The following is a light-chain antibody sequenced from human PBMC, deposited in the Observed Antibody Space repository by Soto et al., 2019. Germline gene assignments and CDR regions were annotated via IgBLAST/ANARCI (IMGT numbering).Light chain of an antibody. J-gene: IGLJ1*01. V-gene: IGLV2-14*01. CDR2: DVS. CDR3: SSYTSSSTLC. Sequence: QSVLTQPASVSGSPGQSITISCTGTSSDVGGYNYVSWYQQHPGKAPKLMIYDVSNRPSGVSNRFSGSKSGNTASLTISGLQAEDEADYYCSSYTSSSTLCFGTGTKLTVL. CDR1: SSDVGGYNY.